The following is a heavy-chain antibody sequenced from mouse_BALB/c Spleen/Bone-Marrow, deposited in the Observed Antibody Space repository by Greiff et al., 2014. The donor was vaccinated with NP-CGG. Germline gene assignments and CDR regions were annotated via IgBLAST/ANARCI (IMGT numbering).Heavy chain of an antibody. D-gene: IGHD1-1*01. V-gene: IGHV5-17*02. CDR2: ISSGGSNI. Sequence: EVKLVESGGGLVQPGGSRKLSCAASGITFSSFGMHWVRQAPEKGLEWVAYISSGGSNIYYADTVKGRFTISRDNPKNTLFLQMTSLRSEVTAMYYCARGYGYAMDYWGQGTSVTVSS. CDR1: GITFSSFG. J-gene: IGHJ4*01. CDR3: ARGYGYAMDY.